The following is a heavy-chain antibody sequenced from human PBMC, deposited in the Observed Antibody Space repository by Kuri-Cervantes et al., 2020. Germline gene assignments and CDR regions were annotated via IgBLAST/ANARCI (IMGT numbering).Heavy chain of an antibody. V-gene: IGHV4-30-4*01. CDR3: ARGLDYYGSGSSYWYFDL. CDR1: GGSISSGDYY. D-gene: IGHD3-10*01. Sequence: SCTVSGGSISSGDYYWSWIRQPPGKGLEWIGYIYYSGSTYYNPSLKSRVTISVDTSKNQFSLKLSSVTAADTAVYYCARGLDYYGSGSSYWYFDLWGRGTLVTVSS. J-gene: IGHJ2*01. CDR2: IYYSGST.